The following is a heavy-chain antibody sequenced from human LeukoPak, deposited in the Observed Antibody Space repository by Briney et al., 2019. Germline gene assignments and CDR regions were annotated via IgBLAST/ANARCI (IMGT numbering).Heavy chain of an antibody. CDR3: TRLRGDSSGWYEDHTLPDV. CDR2: IRSKAYGGTT. CDR1: GFTFGDYA. J-gene: IGHJ6*02. Sequence: GRSLRLSCTASGFTFGDYAMSWFRQAPGKGLEWVGFIRSKAYGGTTEYAASVKGRFTISRDDSKSIAYLQMNSLKTEDTAVYYCTRLRGDSSGWYEDHTLPDVWGQGTTVTVSS. V-gene: IGHV3-49*03. D-gene: IGHD6-19*01.